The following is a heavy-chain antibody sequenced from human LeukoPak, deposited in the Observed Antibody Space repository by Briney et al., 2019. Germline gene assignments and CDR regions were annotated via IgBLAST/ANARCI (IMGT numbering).Heavy chain of an antibody. CDR1: GGSISSSSYY. V-gene: IGHV4-39*07. Sequence: SETLSLTCTVSGGSISSSSYYWGWIRQPPGKGLEWIGSIYYSGSTYYNPSLKSRVTISVDTSKNQFSLKLSSVTAADTAVYYCARDLGIAARPDYWGQGTLVTVSS. D-gene: IGHD6-6*01. J-gene: IGHJ4*02. CDR2: IYYSGST. CDR3: ARDLGIAARPDY.